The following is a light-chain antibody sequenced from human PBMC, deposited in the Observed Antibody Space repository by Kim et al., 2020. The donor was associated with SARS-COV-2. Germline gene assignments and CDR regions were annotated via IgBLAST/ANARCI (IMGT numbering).Light chain of an antibody. J-gene: IGKJ2*03. CDR2: KAS. Sequence: DILMTQSPSNLSASVGDRVTITCRASQDIRTWLAWYQQKPGKAPKILIYKASTLESGVSSRFSGSASGTEFSLTISSLQPEDFATYYCQQYDSYPYSFGQGTKVDIK. V-gene: IGKV1-5*03. CDR1: QDIRTW. CDR3: QQYDSYPYS.